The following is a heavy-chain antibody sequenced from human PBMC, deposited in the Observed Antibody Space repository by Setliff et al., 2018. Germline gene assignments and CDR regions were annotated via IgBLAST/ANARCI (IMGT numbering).Heavy chain of an antibody. J-gene: IGHJ4*02. Sequence: LSITCAVSGDSISNDYWWSWVRQPPERELEWIGEINQSGTTNYNPPLKGRATISVDNSKNQFSLNLNSVTVADTAVYFCARGVRTGHLDSWGQGTLVTVSS. CDR2: INQSGTT. V-gene: IGHV4-4*01. CDR1: GDSISNDYW. D-gene: IGHD1-1*01. CDR3: ARGVRTGHLDS.